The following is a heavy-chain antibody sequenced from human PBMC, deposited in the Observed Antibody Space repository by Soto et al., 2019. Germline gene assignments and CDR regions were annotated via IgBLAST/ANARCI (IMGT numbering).Heavy chain of an antibody. D-gene: IGHD3-10*01. J-gene: IGHJ6*02. V-gene: IGHV4-59*01. Sequence: TLSLTCTVSGGSISSYYWSWIRQPPGKGLEWIGYIYYSGSTNYNPSLKSRVTISVDTSKNQFSLKLSSVTAADTAVYYCARGGDYGSGSLGGSYYYGMDVWGQGTTVTVSS. CDR1: GGSISSYY. CDR2: IYYSGST. CDR3: ARGGDYGSGSLGGSYYYGMDV.